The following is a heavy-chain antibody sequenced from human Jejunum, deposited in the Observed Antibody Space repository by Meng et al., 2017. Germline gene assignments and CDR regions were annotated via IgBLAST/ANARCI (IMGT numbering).Heavy chain of an antibody. CDR2: ISGSGGST. CDR3: AKGDRIVVVVATYFDY. V-gene: IGHV3-23*01. CDR1: GFTFSSYA. J-gene: IGHJ4*01. D-gene: IGHD2-15*01. Sequence: GESLKISCAASGFTFSSYAMSWVRQAPGKGLEWVSAISGSGGSTYYADSVKGRFTISRDNSKNTLYLQMNSLRAEDTAVYYCAKGDRIVVVVATYFDYWGHGKRVTVSS.